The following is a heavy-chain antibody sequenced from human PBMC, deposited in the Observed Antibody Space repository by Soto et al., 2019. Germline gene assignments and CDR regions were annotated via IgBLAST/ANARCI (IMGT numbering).Heavy chain of an antibody. CDR2: INHSGST. CDR1: GGSFSGYY. J-gene: IGHJ6*02. CDR3: ACGRIAVAGLQTYYYGMDV. V-gene: IGHV4-34*01. D-gene: IGHD6-19*01. Sequence: SETLSLTCAVYGGSFSGYYWSWIRQPPGKGLEWIGEINHSGSTNYNPSLKSRVTISVDTSTNQFSLKLSSVTAADTAVHYCACGRIAVAGLQTYYYGMDVWGQGTTVNVS.